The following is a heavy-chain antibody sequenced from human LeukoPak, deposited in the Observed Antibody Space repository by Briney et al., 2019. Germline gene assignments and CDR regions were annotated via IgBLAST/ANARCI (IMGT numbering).Heavy chain of an antibody. D-gene: IGHD5-12*01. Sequence: ASVTVSFKASGGTFSIYAISWVRQAPGQGLEWMGGIIPIFGTANYAQKFQGRVTITADESTSTAYMELSSLRSEDTAVYYCASVLELATIGDPTFDYWGQGTLVTVSS. V-gene: IGHV1-69*01. CDR1: GGTFSIYA. CDR3: ASVLELATIGDPTFDY. J-gene: IGHJ4*02. CDR2: IIPIFGTA.